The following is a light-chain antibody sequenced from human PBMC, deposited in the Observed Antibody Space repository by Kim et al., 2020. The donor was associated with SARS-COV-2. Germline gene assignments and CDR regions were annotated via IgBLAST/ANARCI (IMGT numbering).Light chain of an antibody. CDR1: SSNIGNNP. V-gene: IGLV1-51*01. CDR3: GTWDTSLSVVL. Sequence: GQKVTICCSGSSSNIGNNPVCWYQQLPGTAPKLLIYDNNKRPSGIPDRFSGSKSGTSATLGITGLQTGDEADYYCGTWDTSLSVVLFGGGTQLTVL. J-gene: IGLJ2*01. CDR2: DNN.